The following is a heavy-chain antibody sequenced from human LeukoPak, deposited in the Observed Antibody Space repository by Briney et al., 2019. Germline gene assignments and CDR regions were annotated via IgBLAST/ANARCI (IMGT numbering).Heavy chain of an antibody. CDR2: IYSGGGT. V-gene: IGHV3-53*01. J-gene: IGHJ4*02. Sequence: GGSLRLSCAASGFTVSSNYMSWVRQAPGKGLEWVSVIYSGGGTYYADSVKGRFTISRDNSKNTLYLQMNSLRAEDTAVYYCARSGYYDSNRDYWGQGTLVTVSS. CDR1: GFTVSSNY. D-gene: IGHD3-22*01. CDR3: ARSGYYDSNRDY.